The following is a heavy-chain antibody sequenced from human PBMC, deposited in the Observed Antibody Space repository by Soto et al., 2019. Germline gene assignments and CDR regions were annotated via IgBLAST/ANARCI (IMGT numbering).Heavy chain of an antibody. Sequence: ASVKVSCKATGYTFTSYAMHWVRQAPGQRLEWMGWINAGNGNTKYSQKFQGRVTITRDTSASTAYMELSSLRSEDTAVYYCASGRYSNARFDPWGQGTLVTVSS. CDR3: ASGRYSNARFDP. CDR1: GYTFTSYA. V-gene: IGHV1-3*01. D-gene: IGHD5-12*01. CDR2: INAGNGNT. J-gene: IGHJ5*02.